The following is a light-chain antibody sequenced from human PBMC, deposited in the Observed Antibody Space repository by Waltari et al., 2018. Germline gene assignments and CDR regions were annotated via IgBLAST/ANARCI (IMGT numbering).Light chain of an antibody. CDR2: WAS. V-gene: IGKV4-1*01. Sequence: DIVMTQSPDSLAVSLGERATITCKSSQPILYSADHKNDLAWYQQKPGQHPKLLIYWASTRESRVPDSVSGSGYRSDFTLDMSSLQPGDVAVYFCQEYYTTEPTFGRGTKV. J-gene: IGKJ1*01. CDR1: QPILYSADHKND. CDR3: QEYYTTEPT.